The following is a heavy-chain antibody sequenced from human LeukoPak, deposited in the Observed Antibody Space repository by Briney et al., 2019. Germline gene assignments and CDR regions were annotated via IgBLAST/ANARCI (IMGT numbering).Heavy chain of an antibody. D-gene: IGHD1-26*01. CDR3: APLGSSIDY. V-gene: IGHV3-48*03. J-gene: IGHJ4*02. CDR1: GFTFSSYE. CDR2: ISSSGSTI. Sequence: GGSLRLSCAASGFTFSSYEMNWVRQAPGKGLEWVSYISSSGSTIYYADSVKGRFTISRDNAKNSLYLLMNSLRAEDTAVYYCAPLGSSIDYWGQGTLVTVSS.